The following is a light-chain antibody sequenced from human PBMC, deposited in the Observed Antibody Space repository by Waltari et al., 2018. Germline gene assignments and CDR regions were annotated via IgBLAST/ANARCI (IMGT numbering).Light chain of an antibody. J-gene: IGLJ3*02. CDR3: QVWDTRSDHWV. Sequence: SYVLTQPPSVSVVPGKTATITWGGSDIGTKRVQWYPQKPGQAPVAVVYHVTGRPSGLPARFSGSTSAHTATLTISRVEAGDEAHYFCQVWDTRSDHWVFGGGTKLTDL. CDR1: DIGTKR. V-gene: IGLV3-21*03. CDR2: HVT.